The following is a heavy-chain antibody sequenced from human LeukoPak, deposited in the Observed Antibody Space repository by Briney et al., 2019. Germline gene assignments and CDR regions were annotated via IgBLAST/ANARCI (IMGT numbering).Heavy chain of an antibody. CDR2: IYYSGST. V-gene: IGHV4-59*01. Sequence: SETLSLTCTVSGGSISSYYWSWIRQPPGKGLGWIGYIYYSGSTTYNPSLKSRVTISVDTSKNQFSLKLSSVTAADTAVYYCARGGDYYDSSGFHYWGQGTLVTVSS. CDR1: GGSISSYY. J-gene: IGHJ4*02. D-gene: IGHD3-22*01. CDR3: ARGGDYYDSSGFHY.